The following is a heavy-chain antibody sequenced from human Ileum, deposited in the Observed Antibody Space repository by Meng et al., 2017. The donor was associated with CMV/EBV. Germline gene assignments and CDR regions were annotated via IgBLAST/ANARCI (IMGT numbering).Heavy chain of an antibody. CDR1: GFSLTTNVES. CDR3: VHRYSSSSGQAS. D-gene: IGHD6-6*01. J-gene: IGHJ5*02. V-gene: IGHV2-5*02. Sequence: QITLKESGPTLVKPTQTLTLTCTFSGFSLTTNVESVGWIRQPPGKALEWLALIHGGGGKQYSPSLQSRLTATRDTSKNQVVLTMTNMDPVDTATYYCVHRYSSSSGQASWGQGTLVTVSS. CDR2: IHGGGGK.